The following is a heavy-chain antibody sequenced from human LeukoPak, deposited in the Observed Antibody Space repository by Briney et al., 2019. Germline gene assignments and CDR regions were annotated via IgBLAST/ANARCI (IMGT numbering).Heavy chain of an antibody. CDR3: ARDLGPVEIDY. Sequence: PGGSLRLSCAASGFTFTSYWMSWVRQAPGKGLEWVANIKQDGSEKFYVDSVKGRFTISRDNAKNSLYLQMNSLRAEDTAVYYCARDLGPVEIDYWGQGTLVTVSS. V-gene: IGHV3-7*01. D-gene: IGHD5-24*01. J-gene: IGHJ4*02. CDR1: GFTFTSYW. CDR2: IKQDGSEK.